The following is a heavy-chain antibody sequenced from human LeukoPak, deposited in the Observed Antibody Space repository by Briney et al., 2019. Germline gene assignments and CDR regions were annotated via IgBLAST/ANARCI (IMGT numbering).Heavy chain of an antibody. CDR3: GRIAISANNGMDV. V-gene: IGHV3-72*01. CDR1: GFKFSDHY. CDR2: SRNKASSYTT. D-gene: IGHD1/OR15-1a*01. J-gene: IGHJ6*02. Sequence: GSLRLSCAASGFKFSDHYIDWVRQAPGKGLEWVGRSRNKASSYTTEYAASVEGRFTISRDVSESSLYLQMNSLRTEDTAVYYCGRIAISANNGMDVWGQGTTVTVSS.